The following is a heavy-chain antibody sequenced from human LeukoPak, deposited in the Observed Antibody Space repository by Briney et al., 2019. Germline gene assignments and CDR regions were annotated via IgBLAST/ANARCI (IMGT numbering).Heavy chain of an antibody. J-gene: IGHJ5*02. CDR1: GYTFNNYG. D-gene: IGHD3-10*01. Sequence: ASVKVSCKASGYTFNNYGISWVRQAPGQGLEWMGWMSANSGDTGYALKLQGRVTMSRNTSTSTAYMELGSLRSDDTAVYYCCKIHHRGERSHPWGEGPLVTVSS. CDR2: MSANSGDT. V-gene: IGHV1-18*01. CDR3: CKIHHRGERSHP.